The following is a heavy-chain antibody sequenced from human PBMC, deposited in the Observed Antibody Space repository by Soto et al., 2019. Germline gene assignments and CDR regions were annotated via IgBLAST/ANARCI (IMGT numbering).Heavy chain of an antibody. J-gene: IGHJ4*02. CDR3: VRGGNPYHYATSGPGTFDK. Sequence: QVQLQESGPGLVKPSQTLSLTCTVSGDSVSGGGSYWSWIRQPPGKALEWIGYTYFSGYTSYTPSLKSRVTISVDMSKSQFSLRLTSVTAADTAIYYCVRGGNPYHYATSGPGTFDKWGQGTLVSVSS. V-gene: IGHV4-30-4*01. D-gene: IGHD3-22*01. CDR2: TYFSGYT. CDR1: GDSVSGGGSY.